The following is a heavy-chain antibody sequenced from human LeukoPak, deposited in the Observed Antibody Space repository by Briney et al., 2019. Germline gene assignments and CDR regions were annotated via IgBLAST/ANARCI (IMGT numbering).Heavy chain of an antibody. V-gene: IGHV1-69*04. D-gene: IGHD4-17*01. CDR1: GGTFSSYA. J-gene: IGHJ4*02. Sequence: ASVKVSCKASGGTFSSYAISWVRQAPGQGLEWMGRIIPILGIANYAQKFQGRVTITADKSTSTAYMELSSLRSEDTAVYYCARGSNPGDYEYYFDYWGQGTLVTVSS. CDR3: ARGSNPGDYEYYFDY. CDR2: IIPILGIA.